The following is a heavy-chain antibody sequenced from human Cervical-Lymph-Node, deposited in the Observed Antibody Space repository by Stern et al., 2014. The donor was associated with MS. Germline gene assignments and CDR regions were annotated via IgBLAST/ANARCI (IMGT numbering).Heavy chain of an antibody. J-gene: IGHJ4*02. CDR2: IDWDDAK. D-gene: IGHD6-19*01. V-gene: IGHV2-70*01. Sequence: QVTLRESGPALVKPTQTLTLTCTFSGFSLRTSGMCVSWIRQPPGQALEWLALIDWDDAKYYTTSLKTRLTISKDTSKNQVLLTMTNMDPVDTATYYCARSSGSVWYGYFDYWGQGTLVTVSS. CDR1: GFSLRTSGMC. CDR3: ARSSGSVWYGYFDY.